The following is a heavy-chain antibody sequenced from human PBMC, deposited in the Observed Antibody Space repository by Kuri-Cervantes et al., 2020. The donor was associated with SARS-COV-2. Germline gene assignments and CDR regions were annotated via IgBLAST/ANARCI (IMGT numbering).Heavy chain of an antibody. CDR2: ISGSGGST. V-gene: IGHV3-23*01. CDR1: GFTFSSYS. D-gene: IGHD4-17*01. CDR3: AKLHGDYVPRLYFQH. J-gene: IGHJ1*01. Sequence: GGSLRLSCAASGFTFSSYSMNWVRQAPGKGLEWVSAISGSGGSTYYADSVKGRFTISRDNSKNTLYLQMNSLRAEDTAVYYCAKLHGDYVPRLYFQHWGQGTLVTVSS.